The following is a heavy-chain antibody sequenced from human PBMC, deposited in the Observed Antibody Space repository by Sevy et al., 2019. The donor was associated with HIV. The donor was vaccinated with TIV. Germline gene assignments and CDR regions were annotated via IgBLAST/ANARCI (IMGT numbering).Heavy chain of an antibody. V-gene: IGHV1-2*06. CDR2: LNPNSGDT. J-gene: IGHJ4*02. CDR1: GYTFTGYY. Sequence: ASVKVSCKASGYTFTGYYLHWVRQAPRQGLEWMGRLNPNSGDTDYEQKFQGRVTLTRDTSISTAYMEVSRLRSDDTAVYYCARFHGSFDSSGYPILWGQGTLVTVSS. D-gene: IGHD3-22*01. CDR3: ARFHGSFDSSGYPIL.